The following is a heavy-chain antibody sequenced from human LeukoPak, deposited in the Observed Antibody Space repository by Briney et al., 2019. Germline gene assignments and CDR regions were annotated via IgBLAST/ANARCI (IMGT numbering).Heavy chain of an antibody. Sequence: GGSLRLSCAASGFIFSDYYMSWIRQAPGKVLEWVSYISSSGRTKYYADSVKGRFTISRDNATDSLYLRMNSLRAEDTAVYYCARDGGSGWFFRYWGQGTLVTVSS. D-gene: IGHD6-19*01. V-gene: IGHV3-11*04. CDR3: ARDGGSGWFFRY. CDR2: ISSSGRTK. CDR1: GFIFSDYY. J-gene: IGHJ4*02.